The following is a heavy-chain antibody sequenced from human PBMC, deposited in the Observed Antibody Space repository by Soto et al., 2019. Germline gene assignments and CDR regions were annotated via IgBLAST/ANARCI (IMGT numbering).Heavy chain of an antibody. Sequence: QVQLQESGPGLVKPSETLSLTCTVSGGSISSYYWSWIRQPPGKGLEWIGYIYYSGSTNYNPSLKSRVPISRNTSKTQFSRKLSSVTAADTAVYYWAREEAVAGTAPFDYWGQGTLVTVSS. V-gene: IGHV4-59*01. CDR2: IYYSGST. CDR3: AREEAVAGTAPFDY. D-gene: IGHD6-19*01. CDR1: GGSISSYY. J-gene: IGHJ4*02.